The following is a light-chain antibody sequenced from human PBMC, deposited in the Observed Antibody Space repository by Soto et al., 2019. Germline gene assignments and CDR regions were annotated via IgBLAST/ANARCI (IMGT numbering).Light chain of an antibody. CDR2: DVS. V-gene: IGLV2-14*01. Sequence: QSVLTQPASVSGSPGQSITISCTGTSSDVGAYKSVSWYQQHPGKGPKIMIYDVSNRPSGVSNRFSGSKSGNTASLTISGLQAEDEADYYCSSYTSNSTLVVFGGGTKVTVL. CDR1: SSDVGAYKS. J-gene: IGLJ2*01. CDR3: SSYTSNSTLVV.